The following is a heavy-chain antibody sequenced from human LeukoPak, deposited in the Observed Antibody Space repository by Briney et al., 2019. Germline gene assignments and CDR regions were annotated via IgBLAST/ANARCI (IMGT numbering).Heavy chain of an antibody. V-gene: IGHV1-18*01. J-gene: IGHJ6*02. CDR2: INTYNGNT. Sequence: ASVKVSCKASGYIFTSYGITWVRQAPGQGLEWMGWINTYNGNTNYAQKLQGRVTMTTDTSTSTAYMELRSLRSDDTAVYYCARDYGDYGAYYYYGMDVWGQGTTVAVSS. CDR1: GYIFTSYG. D-gene: IGHD4-17*01. CDR3: ARDYGDYGAYYYYGMDV.